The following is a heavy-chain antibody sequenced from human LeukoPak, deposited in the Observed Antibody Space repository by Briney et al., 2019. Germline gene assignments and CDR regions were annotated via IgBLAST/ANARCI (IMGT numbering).Heavy chain of an antibody. CDR1: GGSISSYY. D-gene: IGHD2-8*01. CDR2: IYYSGST. V-gene: IGHV4-59*01. CDR3: ARVDLSMSFDY. J-gene: IGHJ4*02. Sequence: PSETLSLTCTVAGGSISSYYWSWIRQPPGKGLEWIGYIYYSGSTNYNPSLKSRVTISVDTSKNQFSLKLSSVTAADTAVYYCARVDLSMSFDYWGQGTLVTVSS.